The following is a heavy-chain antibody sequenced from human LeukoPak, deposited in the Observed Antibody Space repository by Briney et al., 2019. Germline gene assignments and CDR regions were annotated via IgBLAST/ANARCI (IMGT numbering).Heavy chain of an antibody. CDR3: ARRRHGDYGDY. Sequence: GASVKVSCKASGYTFTGYYMHWVRQAPGQGLEWMGRINPNSGGTNYAQKLQGRVTMTTDTSTSTAYMELRSLRSDDTAVYYCARRRHGDYGDYWGQGTLVTVSS. J-gene: IGHJ4*02. D-gene: IGHD4-17*01. V-gene: IGHV1-2*06. CDR1: GYTFTGYY. CDR2: INPNSGGT.